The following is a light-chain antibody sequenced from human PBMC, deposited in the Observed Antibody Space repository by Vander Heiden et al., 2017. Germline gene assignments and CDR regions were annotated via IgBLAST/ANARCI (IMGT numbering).Light chain of an antibody. CDR2: KAS. V-gene: IGKV4-1*01. CDR3: QQCYATPYT. J-gene: IGKJ2*01. Sequence: DIILTQSPDSLAVSLGERATINCKSSQSLLYGSNDKNSLAWYQQKPGQPPRLLIFKASTRESGVPDRFSGSGSGTDFTLTINSLQAEDVAVYYCQQCYATPYTFGQGTKLEIK. CDR1: QSLLYGSNDKNS.